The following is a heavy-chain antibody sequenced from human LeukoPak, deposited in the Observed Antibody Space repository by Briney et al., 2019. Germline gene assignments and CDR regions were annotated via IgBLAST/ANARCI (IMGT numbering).Heavy chain of an antibody. CDR3: ATDLNWVSH. Sequence: PGESLRLSCIGSGMNNYWMTWVRQAPGKGLQSLANINKDGSEKYYLDSVKGRITISRDNMKNSVFLEITSLRAEDTGIYYCATDLNWVSHWGQGTLVTVSS. D-gene: IGHD3-16*01. J-gene: IGHJ4*02. V-gene: IGHV3-7*01. CDR1: GMNNYW. CDR2: INKDGSEK.